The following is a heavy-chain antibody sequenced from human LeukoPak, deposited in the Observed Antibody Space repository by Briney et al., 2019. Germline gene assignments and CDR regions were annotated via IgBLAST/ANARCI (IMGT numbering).Heavy chain of an antibody. CDR1: GGSMNNYY. D-gene: IGHD3-22*01. CDR2: IYHTGSA. CDR3: ARGRGDSKGTSFDF. Sequence: PSETLSLTCTVSGGSMNNYYRSWIRQSPGKGLEWVGYIYHTGSATYKPSLKSRVTLSLDTSKNQFSLRLNSVTAADTAVYYCARGRGDSKGTSFDFWGQGTLVTVSS. J-gene: IGHJ4*02. V-gene: IGHV4-59*01.